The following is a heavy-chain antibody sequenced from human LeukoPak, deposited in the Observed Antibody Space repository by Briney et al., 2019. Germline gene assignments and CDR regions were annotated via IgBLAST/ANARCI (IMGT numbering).Heavy chain of an antibody. D-gene: IGHD3-3*02. CDR2: TYYRSKWFN. Sequence: SQTLSLTCAISGDSVPSNSVAWNWIRQSPSRGLEWLGRTYYRSKWFNAYAVSVKSRITINPDTSKNQFSLQLNSVTPEDTAVYYCARELGSFDFWGQGTKVTVSS. CDR1: GDSVPSNSVA. J-gene: IGHJ3*01. V-gene: IGHV6-1*01. CDR3: ARELGSFDF.